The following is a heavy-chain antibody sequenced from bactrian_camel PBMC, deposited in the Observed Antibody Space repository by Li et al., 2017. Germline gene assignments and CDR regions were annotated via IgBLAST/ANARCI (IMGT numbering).Heavy chain of an antibody. CDR2: LLPDGST. Sequence: VQLVESGGGSVQAGGSLKLSCVASGAGYIITSCQMGWYRQGPGKERELVPALLPDGSTIDEDSMKGRFTISRDKDKNTLYLQMTKLRTEDTAVYYCAAEGGRCPAPPFNYWGQGTQVTVS. V-gene: IGHV3S53*01. J-gene: IGHJ4*01. D-gene: IGHD5*01. CDR1: GAGYIITSC. CDR3: AAEGGRCPAPPFNY.